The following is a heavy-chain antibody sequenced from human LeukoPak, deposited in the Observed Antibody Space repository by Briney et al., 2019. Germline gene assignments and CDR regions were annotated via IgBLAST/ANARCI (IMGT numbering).Heavy chain of an antibody. D-gene: IGHD3-3*01. CDR2: MNPNSGNT. V-gene: IGHV1-8*01. CDR3: ARVSTYFGVVTDFDY. J-gene: IGHJ4*02. Sequence: ASVKVSCKASGYTFTSYDINWVRQATGQGLEWMGLMNPNSGNTGYAQKFQGRVTMTRNTSISTAYMELSSLRSEDTAVYYCARVSTYFGVVTDFDYWGQGTLVTVSS. CDR1: GYTFTSYD.